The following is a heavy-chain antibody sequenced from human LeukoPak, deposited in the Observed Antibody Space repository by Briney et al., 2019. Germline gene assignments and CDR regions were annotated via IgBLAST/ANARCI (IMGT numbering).Heavy chain of an antibody. V-gene: IGHV6-1*01. D-gene: IGHD6-13*01. Sequence: SQTLSLTCAISGDSVSSNSAAWNWIRQSPSRGLEWLGRTYYRSKWYNDYAVSVKSRITINPDTSKNQFSLQLNSVTPEDTAAYYCARDSPWAAAGKNWFDPWGQGTLVTVSS. CDR3: ARDSPWAAAGKNWFDP. CDR2: TYYRSKWYN. CDR1: GDSVSSNSAA. J-gene: IGHJ5*02.